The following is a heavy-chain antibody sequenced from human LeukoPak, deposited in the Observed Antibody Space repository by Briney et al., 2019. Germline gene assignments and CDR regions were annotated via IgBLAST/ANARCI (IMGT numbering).Heavy chain of an antibody. CDR3: ARGRLMGSGLPAIDY. D-gene: IGHD3-10*01. V-gene: IGHV3-48*01. J-gene: IGHJ4*02. Sequence: GGSLRLSCAASGFTLSNAWMNWVRQAPGKGLEWVSYISSSSSTIYYADSVKGRFTISRDNAKNSLYLQMNSLRAEDTAVYYCARGRLMGSGLPAIDYWGQGTLVTVSS. CDR1: GFTLSNAW. CDR2: ISSSSSTI.